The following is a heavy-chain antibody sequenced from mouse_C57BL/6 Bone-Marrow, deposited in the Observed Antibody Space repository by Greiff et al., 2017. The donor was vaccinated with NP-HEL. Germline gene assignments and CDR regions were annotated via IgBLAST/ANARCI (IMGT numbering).Heavy chain of an antibody. J-gene: IGHJ3*01. CDR3: APYYDYDGFAY. Sequence: EVQLVESGGGLVQPGGSLKLSCAASGFTFSDYYMYWVRQTPEKRLEWVAYISNGGGSTYYPDTVKGRFTISRDNATNTLYLQMSRLKSEDTAMYYCAPYYDYDGFAYWGQGTLVTVSA. V-gene: IGHV5-12*01. D-gene: IGHD2-4*01. CDR1: GFTFSDYY. CDR2: ISNGGGST.